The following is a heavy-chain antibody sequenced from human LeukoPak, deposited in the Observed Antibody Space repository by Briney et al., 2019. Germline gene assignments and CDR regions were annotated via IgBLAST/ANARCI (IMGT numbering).Heavy chain of an antibody. CDR2: ISWNSGSI. J-gene: IGHJ4*02. D-gene: IGHD3-10*01. V-gene: IGHV3-9*03. CDR3: AKERGD. Sequence: PGRSLRLSCAASGFTFDGYAMHWVRQAPGRGLEWVSGISWNSGSIGYADSVKGRFTISRDNAKKSLYLQMNSLRAEDMALYYCAKERGDWGQGTLVTVSS. CDR1: GFTFDGYA.